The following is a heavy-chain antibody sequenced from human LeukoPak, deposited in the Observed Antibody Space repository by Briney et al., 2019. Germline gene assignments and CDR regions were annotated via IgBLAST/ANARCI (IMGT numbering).Heavy chain of an antibody. CDR3: ASLGGAAAGTDY. CDR1: GFTFSSYS. Sequence: GGSLRLSCAASGFTFSSYSMNWVRQAPGKGLELVSSISSSSSYIYYADSVKGRFTISRDNAKNSLYLQMSSLRAEDTAVYYCASLGGAAAGTDYWGQGTLVAVSS. J-gene: IGHJ4*02. V-gene: IGHV3-21*01. CDR2: ISSSSSYI. D-gene: IGHD6-13*01.